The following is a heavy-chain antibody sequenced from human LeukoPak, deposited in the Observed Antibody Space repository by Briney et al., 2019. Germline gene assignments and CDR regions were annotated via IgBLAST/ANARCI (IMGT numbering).Heavy chain of an antibody. Sequence: GGSLRLSCAASGFTFSSYSMNWVRQAPGKGLEWVSYISSSSTIYYADSVKGRFTISRDNAKNSLYLQMNSLRAEDTAVYYCAREDGGSSHPRSAFDIWGQGTMVTVSS. D-gene: IGHD1-26*01. CDR1: GFTFSSYS. CDR3: AREDGGSSHPRSAFDI. CDR2: ISSSSTI. V-gene: IGHV3-48*01. J-gene: IGHJ3*02.